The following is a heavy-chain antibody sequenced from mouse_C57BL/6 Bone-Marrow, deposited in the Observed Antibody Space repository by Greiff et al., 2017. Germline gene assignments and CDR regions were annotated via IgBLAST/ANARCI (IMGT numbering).Heavy chain of an antibody. J-gene: IGHJ2*01. CDR1: GYTFTSYG. Sequence: QVQLQQSGAELARPGASVKLSCKASGYTFTSYGISWVKQRTGQGPEWIGEVYPRSGNPDYNEKFKGKATLTADKSSSTAYMERLSLTSEDSAVYFCAAQGAVLYYLDYWGQGTTLTVSS. V-gene: IGHV1-81*01. CDR3: AAQGAVLYYLDY. CDR2: VYPRSGNP. D-gene: IGHD1-1*02.